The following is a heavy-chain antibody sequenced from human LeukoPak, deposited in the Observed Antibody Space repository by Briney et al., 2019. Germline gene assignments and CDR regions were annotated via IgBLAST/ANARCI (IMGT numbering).Heavy chain of an antibody. J-gene: IGHJ1*01. Sequence: GGSLRLSCAASGFTFSSYAMGWVRQAPGKGLEWVSSISGSGAGTYYADSVKGRFTISRDDSKNTLYLQMNSLRAEDTAVYYCAKDLVDTSGYYYVGYFQHWGQGTLVTVSS. D-gene: IGHD3-22*01. CDR2: ISGSGAGT. CDR1: GFTFSSYA. V-gene: IGHV3-23*01. CDR3: AKDLVDTSGYYYVGYFQH.